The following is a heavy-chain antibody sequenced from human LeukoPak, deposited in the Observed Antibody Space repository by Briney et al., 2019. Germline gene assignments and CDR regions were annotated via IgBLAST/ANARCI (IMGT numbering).Heavy chain of an antibody. V-gene: IGHV2-5*02. J-gene: IGHJ3*02. D-gene: IGHD4-17*01. Sequence: SGPTLVKPTQTLTLTFTFSGFSLSPSAVGVGWIRQPPGKALAWLALIYWDDDKRYSPSLKIKLTITNATSKNQVVLTMTNMDPVDTATYYCAHSELRDYGDAFDIWGQGTMVTVSS. CDR2: IYWDDDK. CDR3: AHSELRDYGDAFDI. CDR1: GFSLSPSAVG.